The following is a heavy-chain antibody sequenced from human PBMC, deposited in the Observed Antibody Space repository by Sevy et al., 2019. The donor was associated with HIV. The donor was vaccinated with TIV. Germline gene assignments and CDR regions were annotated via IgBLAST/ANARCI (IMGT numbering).Heavy chain of an antibody. CDR3: ARVREAIYYFGMDV. V-gene: IGHV4-61*01. Sequence: SETLSLTCTVSGGSVTSGNYYWTWIRQPPGKGLEWIGYISYSGNTKYNPSLKSRVIISVDTSKTQFSQTLSSVTAADTAVYYCARVREAIYYFGMDVWGQGTTVTVSS. J-gene: IGHJ6*02. CDR1: GGSVTSGNYY. CDR2: ISYSGNT.